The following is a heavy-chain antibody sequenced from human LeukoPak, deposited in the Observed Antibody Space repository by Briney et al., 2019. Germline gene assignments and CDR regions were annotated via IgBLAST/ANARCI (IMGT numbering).Heavy chain of an antibody. CDR3: ARGTRMVAAGRAFDY. CDR1: GGSISSSSYY. V-gene: IGHV4-39*07. D-gene: IGHD6-13*01. CDR2: IYYSGST. J-gene: IGHJ4*02. Sequence: SETLSLTCTVSGGSISSSSYYWGWIRQPPGKGLEWIGSIYYSGSTYYNPSLKSRVTISVDTSKNQFSLKLSSVTAADTAVYYCARGTRMVAAGRAFDYWGQGTLVTVSS.